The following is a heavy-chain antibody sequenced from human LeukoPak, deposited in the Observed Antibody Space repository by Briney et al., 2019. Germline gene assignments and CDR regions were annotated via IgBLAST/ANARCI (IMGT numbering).Heavy chain of an antibody. CDR2: IYTSGST. CDR1: GGSGGTYS. J-gene: IGHJ4*02. D-gene: IGHD6-13*01. V-gene: IGHV4-4*07. CDR3: ARAAAGSSKYDY. Sequence: PSETLSLTCSVSGGSGGTYSWTWIRLPAGKGLEWIGRIYTSGSTNYNPSLKSRVTMSVDTSKNQFSLNLSSVTAADTAVYHCARAAAGSSKYDYWGQGILVTVSS.